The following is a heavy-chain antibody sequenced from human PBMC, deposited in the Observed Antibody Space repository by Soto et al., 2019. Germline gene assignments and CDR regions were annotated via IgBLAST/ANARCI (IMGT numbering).Heavy chain of an antibody. J-gene: IGHJ6*02. CDR1: GYTFTGYY. D-gene: IGHD3-9*01. Sequence: GASVKVSCKASGYTFTGYYMHWVRQAPGQGLEWMGWINPNSGGTNYAQKFQGRVTMTRDTSISTAYMGLSRLRSDDTAVYYCARGGGPAPYYDILTGYYRYYYGMDVWGQGTTVTVSS. CDR2: INPNSGGT. CDR3: ARGGGPAPYYDILTGYYRYYYGMDV. V-gene: IGHV1-2*02.